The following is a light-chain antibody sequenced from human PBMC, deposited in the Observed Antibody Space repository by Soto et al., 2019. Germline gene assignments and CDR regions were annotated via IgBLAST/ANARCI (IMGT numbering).Light chain of an antibody. CDR1: QSVSSR. CDR2: GAS. CDR3: HQYNNFWK. V-gene: IGKV3-15*01. Sequence: ETMMTQSPDTLSVSLVEIVTLYCRASQSVSSRLAWYHQKPGQSPRLLIYGASTRATGIPARFSGSGSGTEFTLTISSLQSEDFGLYYCHQYNNFWKCGQGTKGDI. J-gene: IGKJ1*01.